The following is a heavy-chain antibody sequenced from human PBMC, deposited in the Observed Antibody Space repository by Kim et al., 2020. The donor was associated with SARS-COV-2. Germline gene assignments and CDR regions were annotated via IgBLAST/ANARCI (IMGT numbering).Heavy chain of an antibody. D-gene: IGHD4-17*01. CDR2: INQDGSEK. V-gene: IGHV3-7*01. CDR3: ARDTD. CDR1: GFTFSSHW. J-gene: IGHJ4*02. Sequence: GGSLRLSCAASGFTFSSHWMSWVRLAPGKGLEWVANINQDGSEKYIADSVKGRSTISRDNAKSSLYLQMNSLRAEDTAVYYCARDTDWGQGTLVTVSS.